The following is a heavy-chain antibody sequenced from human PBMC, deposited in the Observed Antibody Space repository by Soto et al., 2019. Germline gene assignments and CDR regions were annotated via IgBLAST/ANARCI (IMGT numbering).Heavy chain of an antibody. CDR2: INPNSGGT. J-gene: IGHJ5*02. Sequence: GASVKVSCKASGYTFTGYYMHWVRQAPGQGLEWMGWINPNSGGTNYAQKFEGWVTMTRDTSISTAYMELSRLRSDDTAVYYCARVESDCSGGSCYHNWFDPWGRGTLVTVSS. CDR1: GYTFTGYY. V-gene: IGHV1-2*04. D-gene: IGHD2-15*01. CDR3: ARVESDCSGGSCYHNWFDP.